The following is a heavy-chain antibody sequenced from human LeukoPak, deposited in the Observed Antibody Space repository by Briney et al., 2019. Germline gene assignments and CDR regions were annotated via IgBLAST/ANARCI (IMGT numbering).Heavy chain of an antibody. CDR1: GGSISSGGYY. D-gene: IGHD3-16*01. V-gene: IGHV4-31*03. Sequence: SQTLSLTCTVSGGSISSGGYYWSWIRQHPGKGLEWIGYIYYSGSTYYNPSLKSRVTISVDKSKNQFSLKLSSVTAADTAVYYCAFWGITRWAFDIWGQGTMVTVSS. CDR2: IYYSGST. J-gene: IGHJ3*02. CDR3: AFWGITRWAFDI.